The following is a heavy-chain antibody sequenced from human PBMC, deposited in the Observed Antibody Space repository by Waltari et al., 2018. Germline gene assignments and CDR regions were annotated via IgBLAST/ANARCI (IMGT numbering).Heavy chain of an antibody. D-gene: IGHD4-4*01. CDR3: ARRGDLSVTTMGDAFDI. CDR2: ISAYNGNT. J-gene: IGHJ3*02. Sequence: QVQLVQSGAEVKKPGASVKVSYKASGYTFTSYGISWVRPPPGQGLEWMGWISAYNGNTNYAQKLQGRVTMTTDTSTSTAYMELRSLRSDDTAVYYCARRGDLSVTTMGDAFDIWGQGTMVTVSS. CDR1: GYTFTSYG. V-gene: IGHV1-18*01.